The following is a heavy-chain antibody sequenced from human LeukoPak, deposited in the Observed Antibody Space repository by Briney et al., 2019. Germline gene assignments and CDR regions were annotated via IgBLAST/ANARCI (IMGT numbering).Heavy chain of an antibody. D-gene: IGHD4/OR15-4a*01. CDR3: AKDSSVLPNALDL. Sequence: PGGSLRLSCAASGFSFDRYAMTWVRQTPGKGLEWVSAISYSGSSPYYGDSVKGRFTISRDNSKNTVYLQMNSLRDEDTALYYFAKDSSVLPNALDLWGQGTVVTVSS. CDR2: ISYSGSSP. V-gene: IGHV3-23*01. CDR1: GFSFDRYA. J-gene: IGHJ3*01.